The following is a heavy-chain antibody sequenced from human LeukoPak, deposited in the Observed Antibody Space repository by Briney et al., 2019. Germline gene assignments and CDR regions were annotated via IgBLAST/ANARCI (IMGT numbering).Heavy chain of an antibody. CDR3: AKVATSTSGPFDY. V-gene: IGHV3-23*01. CDR1: GFTFSSYA. CDR2: VSGSGDTT. D-gene: IGHD1-26*01. J-gene: IGHJ4*02. Sequence: HPGGSLRLFCAASGFTFSSYAMTWVRQAPGKGLEWVSAVSGSGDTTYYADSVKGRFTISRDNSKSTLYLQVNSLRADDTALYYCAKVATSTSGPFDYWGQGTLVTVSS.